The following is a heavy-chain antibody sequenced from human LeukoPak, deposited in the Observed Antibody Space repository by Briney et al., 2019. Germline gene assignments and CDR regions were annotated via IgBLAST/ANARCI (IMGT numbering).Heavy chain of an antibody. Sequence: ASVKVSCKASGYTFTGYYMHWVRQAPGQGLEWMGRINPNTGGTNYAQKFQGRVTMTRDTSISTAYMELSRLRSDDTAVYYCARGYYYDSSGYYSPPHLDYWGQGTLVTVSS. CDR3: ARGYYYDSSGYYSPPHLDY. J-gene: IGHJ4*02. D-gene: IGHD3-22*01. CDR2: INPNTGGT. V-gene: IGHV1-2*06. CDR1: GYTFTGYY.